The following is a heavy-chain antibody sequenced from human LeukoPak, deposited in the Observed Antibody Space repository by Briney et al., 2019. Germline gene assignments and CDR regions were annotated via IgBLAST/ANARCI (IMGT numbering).Heavy chain of an antibody. Sequence: PSETLSLTCTVSGGSISSSSYYWGWIRQPPGKGLEWIGSIYYSGSTYYNPSLKSRVTISVDTSKNQFSLKLSSVTAADTAVHYCARRIGGYSYGYFDYWGQGTLVTVSS. CDR1: GGSISSSSYY. J-gene: IGHJ4*02. D-gene: IGHD5-18*01. CDR3: ARRIGGYSYGYFDY. CDR2: IYYSGST. V-gene: IGHV4-39*07.